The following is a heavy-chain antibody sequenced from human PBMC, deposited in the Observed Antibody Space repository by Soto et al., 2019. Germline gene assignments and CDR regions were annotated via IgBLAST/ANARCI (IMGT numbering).Heavy chain of an antibody. D-gene: IGHD3-3*01. J-gene: IGHJ4*02. Sequence: PVGSLRLSCTTSGFSFAGFAMTWVRQAPGKGLEWVATISGSDGKTYYADSVKGRFSISRDTSRNTLYLQMNSLRADDTAIYYCAKWSYLDYWGQGTRVTVSS. V-gene: IGHV3-23*01. CDR2: ISGSDGKT. CDR3: AKWSYLDY. CDR1: GFSFAGFA.